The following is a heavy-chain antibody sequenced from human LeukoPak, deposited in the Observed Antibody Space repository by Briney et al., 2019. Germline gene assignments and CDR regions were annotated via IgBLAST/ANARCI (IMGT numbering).Heavy chain of an antibody. CDR2: IYYSGST. CDR3: ATRYSSSSLGAFDI. Sequence: SETLSLTCTVSGGSISSYYWSWIRQPPGKGLEWIGYIYYSGSTNYNPSLKSRVTISVDTSKNQFSLKLSSVTAADTAVYYCATRYSSSSLGAFDIWGQGTMVTVSS. CDR1: GGSISSYY. D-gene: IGHD6-6*01. J-gene: IGHJ3*02. V-gene: IGHV4-59*01.